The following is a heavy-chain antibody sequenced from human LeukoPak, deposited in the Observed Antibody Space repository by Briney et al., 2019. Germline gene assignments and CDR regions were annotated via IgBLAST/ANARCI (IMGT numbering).Heavy chain of an antibody. CDR1: GGSLSGYY. CDR3: ARDGGHPRYYYYYGMDV. CDR2: INHSGST. D-gene: IGHD6-25*01. V-gene: IGHV4-34*01. J-gene: IGHJ6*02. Sequence: SETLSLTCAVYGGSLSGYYWSWIRQPPGKGLEWIGEINHSGSTNYNPSLKSRVTISVDTSKNQFSLKLSSVTAADTAVYYCARDGGHPRYYYYYGMDVWGQGTTVTVSS.